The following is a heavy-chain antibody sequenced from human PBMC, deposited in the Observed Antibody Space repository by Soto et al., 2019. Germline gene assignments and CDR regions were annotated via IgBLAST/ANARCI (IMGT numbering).Heavy chain of an antibody. V-gene: IGHV3-33*01. CDR2: IWYDGSNK. CDR1: GFTFSSYG. Sequence: GGSLRLSCAASGFTFSSYGMHWVRQAPGKGLEWVAVIWYDGSNKYYADSVKGRFTISRDNSKNTLYLQMNSLRAEDTAVYYSTRPAADPYCDYWDQGTLVTVSS. D-gene: IGHD2-2*01. CDR3: TRPAADPYCDY. J-gene: IGHJ4*02.